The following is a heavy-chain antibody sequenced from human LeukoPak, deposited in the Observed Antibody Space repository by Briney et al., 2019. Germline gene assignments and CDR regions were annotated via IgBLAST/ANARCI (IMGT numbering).Heavy chain of an antibody. CDR3: TRVLDSSSWYRVTPDY. D-gene: IGHD6-13*01. V-gene: IGHV3-49*04. Sequence: GGSLRLSCTASGFTFGDYAMSWVRQAPGKGLEWVGFIRSKAYGGTTEYAASVKGRLTISRDDSKSIAYLQMNSLKTEDTAVYYCTRVLDSSSWYRVTPDYWGQGTLVTVSS. CDR1: GFTFGDYA. J-gene: IGHJ4*02. CDR2: IRSKAYGGTT.